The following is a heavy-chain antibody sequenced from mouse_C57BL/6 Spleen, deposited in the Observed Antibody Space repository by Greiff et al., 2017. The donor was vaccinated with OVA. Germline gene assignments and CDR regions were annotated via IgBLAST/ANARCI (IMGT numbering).Heavy chain of an antibody. D-gene: IGHD1-1*01. V-gene: IGHV1-58*01. CDR1: GYTFTSYG. Sequence: EVKLMESGAELVRPGSSVKMSCKTSGYTFTSYGINWVKQRPGQGLEWIGYIYIGNGYTEYNEKFKGKATLTSDTSSSTAYMQLSSLTSEDSAIYFCARSPGYGSSSHWYFDVWGTGTTVTVSS. CDR3: ARSPGYGSSSHWYFDV. J-gene: IGHJ1*03. CDR2: IYIGNGYT.